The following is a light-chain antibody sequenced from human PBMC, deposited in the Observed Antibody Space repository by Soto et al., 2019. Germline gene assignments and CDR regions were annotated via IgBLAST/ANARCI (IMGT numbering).Light chain of an antibody. CDR2: GAS. V-gene: IGKV3-15*01. J-gene: IGKJ4*01. CDR1: QSVSSN. Sequence: EXVMTQSPATLSVSPGERATLSCRASQSVSSNLAWYQQKPGQAPRLLIYGASTRATGIPARFSGSGSGTEFTLTISSLQSEDFAVYYCQQYNNWPITFGGGTKVDIK. CDR3: QQYNNWPIT.